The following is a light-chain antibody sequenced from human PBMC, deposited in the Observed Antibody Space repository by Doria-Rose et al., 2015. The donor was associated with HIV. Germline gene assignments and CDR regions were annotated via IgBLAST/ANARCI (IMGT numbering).Light chain of an antibody. CDR3: HQYGTSWT. V-gene: IGKV3-20*01. Sequence: TQSPGTLSLSPGERATLSCRASQSFSSTYLAWYQQNPGQAPSLLTYDGSTRATGIPDRFSASGSGTDFTRTINRLEPEDFALYYCHQYGTSWTFGQGTKVEI. CDR1: QSFSSTY. CDR2: DGS. J-gene: IGKJ1*01.